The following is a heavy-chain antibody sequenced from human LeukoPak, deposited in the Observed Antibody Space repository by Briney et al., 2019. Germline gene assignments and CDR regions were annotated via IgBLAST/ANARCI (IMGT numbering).Heavy chain of an antibody. CDR3: ARRVPYYYGSGSYYRH. CDR2: IYHSGST. D-gene: IGHD3-10*01. CDR1: GYSISSGYY. V-gene: IGHV4-38-2*02. J-gene: IGHJ4*02. Sequence: PSETLSLTCTVSGYSISSGYYWGWIRQPPGKGLEWIGSIYHSGSTYYNPSLKSRVTISVDTSKNQFSLKLSSVTAADTAVYYCARRVPYYYGSGSYYRHWGQGTLVTVSS.